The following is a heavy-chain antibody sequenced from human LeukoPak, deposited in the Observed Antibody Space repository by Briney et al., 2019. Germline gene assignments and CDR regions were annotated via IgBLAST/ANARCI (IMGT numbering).Heavy chain of an antibody. Sequence: GGSLRLSCAASGFTISSYGMHWVRQAPGKGLEWVAVIWYDGSNKNYADSVKGRFTISRDNSKNTLYLQMNSLRAEDTAVYYCARVADYTNSAHADYWGQGTLVTVSS. CDR3: ARVADYTNSAHADY. V-gene: IGHV3-33*01. J-gene: IGHJ4*02. CDR2: IWYDGSNK. D-gene: IGHD4-4*01. CDR1: GFTISSYG.